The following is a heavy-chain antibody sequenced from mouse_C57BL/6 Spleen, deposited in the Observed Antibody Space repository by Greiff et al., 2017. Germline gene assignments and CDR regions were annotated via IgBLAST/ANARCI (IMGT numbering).Heavy chain of an antibody. Sequence: VQLQESGPGLVQPSQSLSITCTVSGFSLTSYGVHWVRQSPGKGLEWLGVIWSGGSTDYNAAFISRLSISKDNSKSQVFFKMNSLQADDTAIYYCARKGNDGYFWYFDVWGTGTTVTVSS. CDR1: GFSLTSYG. CDR2: IWSGGST. V-gene: IGHV2-2*01. CDR3: ARKGNDGYFWYFDV. D-gene: IGHD2-3*01. J-gene: IGHJ1*03.